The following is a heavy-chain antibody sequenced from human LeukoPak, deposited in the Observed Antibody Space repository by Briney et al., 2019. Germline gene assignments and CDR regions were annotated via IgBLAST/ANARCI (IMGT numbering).Heavy chain of an antibody. Sequence: SETLSLTCTVSGGSISSSIYYWGWIRQPPGKGLEWIGSIYYSGSTYYNPSLKSRVTISVDTSKNQFSLKLSSVTAADTAVYYCARQLGYCSSTSCYADKVDYWGQGTLVTVSS. CDR3: ARQLGYCSSTSCYADKVDY. V-gene: IGHV4-39*01. CDR2: IYYSGST. D-gene: IGHD2-2*01. J-gene: IGHJ4*02. CDR1: GGSISSSIYY.